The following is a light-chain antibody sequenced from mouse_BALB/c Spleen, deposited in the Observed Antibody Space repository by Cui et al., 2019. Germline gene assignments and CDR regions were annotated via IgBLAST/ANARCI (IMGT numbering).Light chain of an antibody. J-gene: IGKJ4*01. Sequence: DIQMTQSPASLSVSAGETVTITCRASENLYSHLAWYQQKQGKAPQLLVYAATNLADGGPSRFSGSGSGTQYSLKINSLQSEDFGSYYCQHFWGTPFTFGSGTKLEIK. CDR1: ENLYSH. CDR3: QHFWGTPFT. V-gene: IGKV12-46*01. CDR2: AAT.